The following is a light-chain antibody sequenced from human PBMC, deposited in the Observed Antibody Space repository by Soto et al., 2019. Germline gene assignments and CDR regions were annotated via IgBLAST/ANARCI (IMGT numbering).Light chain of an antibody. V-gene: IGKV1-33*01. J-gene: IGKJ3*01. CDR1: QDIDRY. CDR2: DAY. Sequence: DIQMTQSPSSLSASIGDRVTITCQASQDIDRYLNWYQQKPGTAPKLLIYDAYRLEPGVPSRFSASGYGTDFTFTITSLQPEDDATYYCQQYDDLPSFGPGTRVDIK. CDR3: QQYDDLPS.